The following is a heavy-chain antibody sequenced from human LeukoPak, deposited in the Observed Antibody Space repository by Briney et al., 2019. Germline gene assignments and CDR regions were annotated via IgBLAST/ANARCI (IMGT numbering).Heavy chain of an antibody. D-gene: IGHD2-21*01. CDR1: GGSVSSYY. J-gene: IGHJ5*02. CDR2: IYYSGST. CDR3: ARALVRNWFDP. Sequence: SETLSLTCTVSGGSVSSYYWSWIRQPPGKGLEWIGYIYYSGSTNYNPSLKSRVTISVDTSKNQFSLKLSSVTAADTAVYYCARALVRNWFDPWGQGTLVTVSS. V-gene: IGHV4-59*02.